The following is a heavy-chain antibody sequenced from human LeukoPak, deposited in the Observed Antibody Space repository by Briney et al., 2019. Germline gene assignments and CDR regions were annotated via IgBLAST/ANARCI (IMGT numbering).Heavy chain of an antibody. CDR2: IYYSGST. CDR3: ARGNYYDSAGYYDK. Sequence: SETLSLTCTVSGGSISSSSYYWGWIRQPPGKGLTWIGSIYYSGSTYYNPSLKSRVTISVDTSKNQFSLKLSSVTAADTAVYYCARGNYYDSAGYYDKWGQGTLVTVSS. CDR1: GGSISSSSYY. V-gene: IGHV4-39*07. J-gene: IGHJ4*02. D-gene: IGHD3-22*01.